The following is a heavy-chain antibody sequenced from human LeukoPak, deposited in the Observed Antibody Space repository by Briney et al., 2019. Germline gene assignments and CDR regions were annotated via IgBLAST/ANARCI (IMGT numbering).Heavy chain of an antibody. D-gene: IGHD2-21*01. V-gene: IGHV3-48*02. CDR2: ISSSSSTI. J-gene: IGHJ3*01. CDR1: GFIFSNFN. CDR3: ARMIAINRYAFDV. Sequence: GGSLRLSCVASGFIFSNFNMNWVRQAPGKGLEWVSYISSSSSTIYYADSVKGRFTISRDNAKNSLYVQMNSLRDEDTAVYYCARMIAINRYAFDVWGQGTMVTVSS.